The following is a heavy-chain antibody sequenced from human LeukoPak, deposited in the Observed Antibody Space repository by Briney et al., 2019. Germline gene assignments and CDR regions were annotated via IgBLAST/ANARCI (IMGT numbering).Heavy chain of an antibody. D-gene: IGHD3-9*01. CDR1: GGSISSSSYY. V-gene: IGHV4-39*07. Sequence: PSETLSLTCTVSGGSISSSSYYWGWIRQPPGKGLEWIGSIYYSGSTYYNPSLKSRVTISVDTSKNQFSLKLSSVTAADTAVYYCARGSYDILTGYYTPKPLDYWGQGTLVTVSS. CDR2: IYYSGST. J-gene: IGHJ4*02. CDR3: ARGSYDILTGYYTPKPLDY.